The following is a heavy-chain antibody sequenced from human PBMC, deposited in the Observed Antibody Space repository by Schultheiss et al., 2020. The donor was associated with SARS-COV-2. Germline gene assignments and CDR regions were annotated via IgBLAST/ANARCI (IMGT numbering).Heavy chain of an antibody. CDR1: GGSISSYY. Sequence: SETLSLTCTVSGGSISSYYWSWIRQPPGKGLEWIGEINHSGSTNYNPSLKSRVTISVDTSKNQFSLKLSSVTAADTAVYYCASGSGSRWAFDIWGQGTMVTVSS. J-gene: IGHJ3*02. CDR3: ASGSGSRWAFDI. V-gene: IGHV4-59*12. D-gene: IGHD3-10*01. CDR2: INHSGST.